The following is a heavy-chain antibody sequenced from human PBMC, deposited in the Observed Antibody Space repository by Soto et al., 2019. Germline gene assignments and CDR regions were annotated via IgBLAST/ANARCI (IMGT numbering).Heavy chain of an antibody. V-gene: IGHV3-48*02. CDR2: ISSSSSTI. Sequence: PGGSLRLSCAASGFTFSSYSMNWVRQAPGKGLEWVSYISSSSSTIYYADSVKGRFTISRDNAKNSLYLQMNSLRDEDTAVYYCAREIATTGEYYFDYWGQGILVTVSS. CDR1: GFTFSSYS. D-gene: IGHD6-13*01. CDR3: AREIATTGEYYFDY. J-gene: IGHJ4*02.